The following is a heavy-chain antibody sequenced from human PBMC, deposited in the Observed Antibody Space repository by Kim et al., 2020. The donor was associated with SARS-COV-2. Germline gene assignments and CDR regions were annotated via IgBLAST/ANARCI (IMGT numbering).Heavy chain of an antibody. J-gene: IGHJ4*02. CDR1: GFTFSSYA. CDR3: ASMNGDYEGLPFDY. CDR2: ISYDGSNK. Sequence: GGSLRLSCAASGFTFSSYAMHWVRQAPGKGLEWVAVISYDGSNKYYADSVKGRFTISRDNSKNTLYLQMNSLRAEDTAVYYCASMNGDYEGLPFDYWGQGTLVTVSS. D-gene: IGHD4-17*01. V-gene: IGHV3-30*04.